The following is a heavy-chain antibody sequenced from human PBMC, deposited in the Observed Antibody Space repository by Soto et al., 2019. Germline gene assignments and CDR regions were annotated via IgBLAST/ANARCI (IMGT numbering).Heavy chain of an antibody. V-gene: IGHV3-74*01. CDR3: AVDRTSGRNWFDP. D-gene: IGHD2-8*01. CDR2: INSDGTTT. J-gene: IGHJ5*02. Sequence: GGSLRLSCAASGFTFSNDWMHWVRQAPGKGLVWVSRINSDGTTTNYADSVKGRFTISRDNAKNTLYLQMSSLRAEDTAIYYCAVDRTSGRNWFDPWGQGNLVTVSS. CDR1: GFTFSNDW.